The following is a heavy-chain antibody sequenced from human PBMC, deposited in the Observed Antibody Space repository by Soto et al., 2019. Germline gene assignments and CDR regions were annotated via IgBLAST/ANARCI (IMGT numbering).Heavy chain of an antibody. CDR1: GFTFSSYS. D-gene: IGHD3-3*01. J-gene: IGHJ6*02. Sequence: EVQLVESGGGLVQPGGSLRLSCAASGFTFSSYSMNWVRQAPGKGLEWVSYISSSSTIYYADSVKGRFTISRDNAKNSLYLQMNSLRDEDTAVYYCASFFWSGYSSYYYYGMDVWGQGTTVTVSS. CDR3: ASFFWSGYSSYYYYGMDV. V-gene: IGHV3-48*02. CDR2: ISSSSTI.